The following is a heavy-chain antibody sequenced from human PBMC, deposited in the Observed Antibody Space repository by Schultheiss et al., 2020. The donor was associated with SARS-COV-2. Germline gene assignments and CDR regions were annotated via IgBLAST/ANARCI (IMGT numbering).Heavy chain of an antibody. D-gene: IGHD3-3*01. CDR1: GFTFSNAW. CDR2: ISTSSHQI. Sequence: GGSLRLSCAASGFTFSNAWMSWVRQAPGKGLEWVSYISTSSHQIYYTHSVKGRFTVSRDNAKGSLFLQMSSLRAEDTAVYYCARDPSYDSTNYYGMDVWGQGTTVTVAS. V-gene: IGHV3-21*01. CDR3: ARDPSYDSTNYYGMDV. J-gene: IGHJ6*02.